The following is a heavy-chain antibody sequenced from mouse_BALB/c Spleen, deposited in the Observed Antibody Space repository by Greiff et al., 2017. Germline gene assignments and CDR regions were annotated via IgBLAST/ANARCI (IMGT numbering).Heavy chain of an antibody. CDR2: IWSGGST. CDR1: GFSLTSYG. CDR3: ARRTYYYAMDY. J-gene: IGHJ4*01. Sequence: VKLVESGPGLVQPSQSLSITCTVSGFSLTSYGVHWVRQSPGKGLEWLGVIWSGGSTDYNAAFISRLSISKDNSKSQVFYKMNSLQANDTAIYYCARRTYYYAMDYWGQGTSVTVSS. V-gene: IGHV2-2*02.